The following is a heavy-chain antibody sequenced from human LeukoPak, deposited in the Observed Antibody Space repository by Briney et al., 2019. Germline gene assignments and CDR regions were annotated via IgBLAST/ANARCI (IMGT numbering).Heavy chain of an antibody. CDR1: SYTFISYG. V-gene: IGHV1-18*01. Sequence: ASVKVSCKASSYTFISYGISWVRQAPGQGLEWMGWISSYNGNTNYAQKFQGRVTMTTDTSTSTAYMELRSLRSDDTAVYYCARDPDISTNWFDPWGQGTLVTVSS. D-gene: IGHD3-9*01. CDR3: ARDPDISTNWFDP. J-gene: IGHJ5*02. CDR2: ISSYNGNT.